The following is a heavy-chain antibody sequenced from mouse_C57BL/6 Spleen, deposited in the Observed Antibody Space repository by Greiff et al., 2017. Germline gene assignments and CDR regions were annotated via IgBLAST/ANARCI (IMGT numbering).Heavy chain of an antibody. D-gene: IGHD2-4*01. CDR2: INPNNGGT. V-gene: IGHV1-18*01. J-gene: IGHJ1*03. CDR1: GYTFTDYN. CDR3: ARSADYYWYFDV. Sequence: VQLQQSGPELVKPGASVKIPCKASGYTFTDYNMDWVKQSHGKSLEWIGDINPNNGGTIYNQKFKGKATWTVDKSSSTAYMELRSLTSEDTAVYYCARSADYYWYFDVWGTGTTVTVSS.